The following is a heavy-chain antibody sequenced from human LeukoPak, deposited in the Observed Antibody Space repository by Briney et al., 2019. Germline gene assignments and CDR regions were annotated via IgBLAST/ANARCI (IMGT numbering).Heavy chain of an antibody. CDR2: IWYEGSNK. Sequence: GGSLRLSCAASGFTFSSYGMHWVRQAPGKGLEWVAVIWYEGSNKYYADSVKGRFTISRENSKNTLYLQMNSLRAEDTAVYYCARDQYYYDSSGYNYWGQGTLVTVPS. D-gene: IGHD3-22*01. CDR3: ARDQYYYDSSGYNY. V-gene: IGHV3-33*01. J-gene: IGHJ4*02. CDR1: GFTFSSYG.